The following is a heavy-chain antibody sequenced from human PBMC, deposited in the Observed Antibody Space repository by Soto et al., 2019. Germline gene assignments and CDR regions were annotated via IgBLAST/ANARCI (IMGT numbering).Heavy chain of an antibody. CDR1: GFTFSSYG. Sequence: QVQLVESGGGVVQPGRSLRLSCAASGFTFSSYGMHWVRQAPGKGLEWVAVIWYDGSNKYYADSVKGRFTISRDNSKHTLYLQMNSLRAEDTAVYYCARALGVYCGGDCALDYWGQGTLVTVSS. J-gene: IGHJ4*02. V-gene: IGHV3-33*01. D-gene: IGHD2-21*02. CDR2: IWYDGSNK. CDR3: ARALGVYCGGDCALDY.